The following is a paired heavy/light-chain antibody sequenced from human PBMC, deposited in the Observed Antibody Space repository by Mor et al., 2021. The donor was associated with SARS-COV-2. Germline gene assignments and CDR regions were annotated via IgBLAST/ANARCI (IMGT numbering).Light chain of an antibody. V-gene: IGLV2-8*01. CDR2: EVT. J-gene: IGLJ1*01. Sequence: QSALTQPPSASGSPGQSVTISCTGTSSDVGGYNYVSWYQQHPGKAPKLMISEVTKRPSGVPDRFSGSKSGNTASLTVSGLQAEDEADYYCSSYAGNNNYVFGTGTKVTVL. CDR1: SSDVGGYNY. CDR3: SSYAGNNNYV.
Heavy chain of an antibody. CDR2: TYYRSKWYN. CDR3: AREEVAPAAKGFDY. V-gene: IGHV6-1*01. J-gene: IGHJ4*02. CDR1: GDSVSGNSVA. D-gene: IGHD2-2*01. Sequence: QVQLQQSGPGLVKPSQTLSLTCAISGDSVSGNSVAWNWIRQSPSRGLEWLGRTYYRSKWYNDYAVSVKSRITINADTSKNQFSLHLNSVTPEDTALYYCAREEVAPAAKGFDYWGQGTLVTVSS.